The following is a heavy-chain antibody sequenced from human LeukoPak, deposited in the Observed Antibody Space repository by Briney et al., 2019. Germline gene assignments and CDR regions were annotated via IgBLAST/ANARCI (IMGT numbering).Heavy chain of an antibody. CDR2: IDGSGGDT. D-gene: IGHD4-17*01. Sequence: PGGSLRLSCGASGFNFKRYAMNWVRQAPGQGLEWVSAIDGSGGDTYYADSVKGRFIISRDNSKSTLFLQMKSLRVEDTAVYYCARRLVYGDYDQLDYWGQGTLVTVSS. J-gene: IGHJ4*02. CDR3: ARRLVYGDYDQLDY. V-gene: IGHV3-23*01. CDR1: GFNFKRYA.